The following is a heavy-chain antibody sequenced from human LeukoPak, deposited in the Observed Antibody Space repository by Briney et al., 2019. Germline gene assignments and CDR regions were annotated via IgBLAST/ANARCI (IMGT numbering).Heavy chain of an antibody. CDR1: GGTFSSYA. CDR3: ARGPGAAAGTGQSGYLFGY. CDR2: IIPILGIA. J-gene: IGHJ4*02. Sequence: GSSVKVSCKASGGTFSSYAISWVRQAPGQGLEWMGRIIPILGIANYAQKFQGRVTITRNTSISTAYMELSSLRSEDTAVYYCARGPGAAAGTGQSGYLFGYWGQGTLVTVSS. V-gene: IGHV1-69*04. D-gene: IGHD6-13*01.